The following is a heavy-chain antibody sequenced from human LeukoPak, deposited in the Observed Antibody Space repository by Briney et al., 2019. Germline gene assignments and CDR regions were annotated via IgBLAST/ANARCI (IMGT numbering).Heavy chain of an antibody. Sequence: ASVKVSCKVSGYTLTELSMHWVRQAPGKGLEWMGGFDPEDGGTIYAQKFQGRVTMTEDTSTDTAYMELSSLRSEDTAVYYCATLITIFGVVPYYFDYWGQGTLVTVSS. CDR1: GYTLTELS. CDR2: FDPEDGGT. CDR3: ATLITIFGVVPYYFDY. D-gene: IGHD3-3*01. V-gene: IGHV1-24*01. J-gene: IGHJ4*02.